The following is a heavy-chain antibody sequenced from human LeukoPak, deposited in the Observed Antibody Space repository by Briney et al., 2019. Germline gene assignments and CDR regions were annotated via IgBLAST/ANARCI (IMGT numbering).Heavy chain of an antibody. D-gene: IGHD6-19*01. V-gene: IGHV3-74*01. CDR3: ARPAVAGLRAGGYDF. CDR1: GFSFSSYW. Sequence: GGSLRLSCAASGFSFSSYWMHWVRQAPGKGLVWVSRISSDGSIINYADSVKGRFAISRDNAKNTLYLQMNSLRVEDTAVYYCARPAVAGLRAGGYDFWGQGTLVTVSS. J-gene: IGHJ4*02. CDR2: ISSDGSII.